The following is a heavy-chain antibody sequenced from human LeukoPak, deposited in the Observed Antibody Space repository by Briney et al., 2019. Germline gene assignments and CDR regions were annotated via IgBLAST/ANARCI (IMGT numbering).Heavy chain of an antibody. CDR1: GCSFTSYW. Sequence: GESLKISCKGAGCSFTSYWIGWGRQMPGKGLEGMGIIYPGDSDTRYSPSFQGQVTISDDKSSSTCYLQWSTLKASDTAMYYCARSSDYDFWSGFDYWGQGTLATVSS. J-gene: IGHJ4*02. CDR2: IYPGDSDT. D-gene: IGHD3-3*01. V-gene: IGHV5-51*01. CDR3: ARSSDYDFWSGFDY.